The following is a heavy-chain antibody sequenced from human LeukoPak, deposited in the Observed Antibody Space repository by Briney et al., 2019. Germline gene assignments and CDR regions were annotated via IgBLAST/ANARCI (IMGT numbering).Heavy chain of an antibody. J-gene: IGHJ4*02. CDR3: ARGESWSGYYFDY. CDR1: GGSISNYY. CDR2: IYYTGNT. Sequence: PSETLSLTCTVSGGSISNYYWTWIRQSPEKGLEWIGYIYYTGNTNYNPSLKNRVTISVDTSKNQFSLKLTTVTAADTAVYYCARGESWSGYYFDYWGQGSLVTVSS. V-gene: IGHV4-59*01. D-gene: IGHD3-3*01.